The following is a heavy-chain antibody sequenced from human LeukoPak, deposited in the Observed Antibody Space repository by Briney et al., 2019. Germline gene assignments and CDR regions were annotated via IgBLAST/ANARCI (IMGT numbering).Heavy chain of an antibody. Sequence: PSETLSLTCTVSGGSISYYYWSWIRQPPGKGLEWIGYIYYSGSTNYNPSLKSRVTISVDTSKNQFSLKLSSVTAADTAVYYCARGQQPPPDYWGQGTLVTVSS. V-gene: IGHV4-59*12. CDR1: GGSISYYY. D-gene: IGHD6-13*01. CDR3: ARGQQPPPDY. CDR2: IYYSGST. J-gene: IGHJ4*02.